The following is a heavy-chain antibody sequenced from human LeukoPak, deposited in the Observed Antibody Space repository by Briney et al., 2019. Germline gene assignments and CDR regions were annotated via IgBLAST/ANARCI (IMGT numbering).Heavy chain of an antibody. Sequence: GGSLRLSCAASGFTFRSYSMNWGRQAPGKGVEWVSYISSSSTIYYADSVKGRFTISRDNAKSSLYLQMTSMRAEDPAVYYCARDCSSTSRYGRFDYWGQGPLVTVSS. J-gene: IGHJ4*02. CDR1: GFTFRSYS. D-gene: IGHD2-2*01. CDR2: ISSSSTI. CDR3: ARDCSSTSRYGRFDY. V-gene: IGHV3-48*01.